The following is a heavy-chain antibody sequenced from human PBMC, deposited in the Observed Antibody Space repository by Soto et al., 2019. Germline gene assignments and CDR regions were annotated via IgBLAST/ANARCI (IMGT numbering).Heavy chain of an antibody. J-gene: IGHJ3*02. CDR2: ISHDSDYT. CDR3: ARPNTPYYGGNSGAFDI. Sequence: QVQLVESGGGLVKPGGSLRLSCAASGFTFSDYYMSWIGRAPGQGLEWVSYISHDSDYTSYADSVRGRFSISRDNAQKSLYLQINSLRAEDTALYYCARPNTPYYGGNSGAFDIWGQGTMVTVSS. CDR1: GFTFSDYY. D-gene: IGHD4-17*01. V-gene: IGHV3-11*06.